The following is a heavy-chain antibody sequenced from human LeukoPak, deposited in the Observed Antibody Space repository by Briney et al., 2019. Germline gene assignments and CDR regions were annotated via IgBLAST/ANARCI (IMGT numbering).Heavy chain of an antibody. CDR2: ISWNSGSI. J-gene: IGHJ4*02. V-gene: IGHV3-9*03. CDR3: AKDRGYSGYDVFDY. D-gene: IGHD5-12*01. CDR1: GCTFDDYA. Sequence: GGSLRLSCAASGCTFDDYAMHWVRQAPGKGLEWVSGISWNSGSIGYADSVKGRFTISRDNAKNSLYLQMNSLRAEDMALYYCAKDRGYSGYDVFDYWGQGTLVTVSS.